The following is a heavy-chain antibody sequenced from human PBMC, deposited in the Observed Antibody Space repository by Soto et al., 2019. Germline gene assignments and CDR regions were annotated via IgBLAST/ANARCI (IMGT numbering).Heavy chain of an antibody. D-gene: IGHD1-1*01. V-gene: IGHV3-23*01. Sequence: EVQLLESGGHWVRLGGPRGLSFAPFGLTFVSSSWGWSRHPPGKGLEWVEGISGTGGSKYHADSVAGRFAISRDNSKRTLYLQLNNLRTEDTAVYYCARSLGDRWNEYFFQYWGQGTLVTVSS. CDR1: GLTFVSSS. J-gene: IGHJ4*02. CDR2: ISGTGGSK. CDR3: ARSLGDRWNEYFFQY.